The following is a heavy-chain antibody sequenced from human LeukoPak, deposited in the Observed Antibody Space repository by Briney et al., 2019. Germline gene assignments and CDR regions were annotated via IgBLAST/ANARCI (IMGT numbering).Heavy chain of an antibody. CDR2: ISDSGGST. CDR1: GFNFSSYA. Sequence: GSLRLSCAGSGFNFSSYAMSWVRQGPGEGLEWVSGISDSGGSTYYADSVKGRFTISRDNSKNTLYLQMNSLRAEDTAIYYCANYDFWSGYYSYWGQGTLVTVSS. CDR3: ANYDFWSGYYSY. J-gene: IGHJ4*02. D-gene: IGHD3-3*01. V-gene: IGHV3-23*01.